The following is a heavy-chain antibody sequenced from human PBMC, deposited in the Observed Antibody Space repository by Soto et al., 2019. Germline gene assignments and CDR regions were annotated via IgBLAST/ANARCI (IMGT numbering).Heavy chain of an antibody. D-gene: IGHD5-12*01. J-gene: IGHJ3*02. CDR3: ARGAATKILVLMYDALEI. CDR2: INAGNGNT. Sequence: GASVKVSCKASGYTFTGYAMHWVRQAPGQRLEWMGWINAGNGNTKYSQKFQGRVTISADESTRTVNMELSSLRSEDTAVYYCARGAATKILVLMYDALEIWGQGTMVTVSS. V-gene: IGHV1-3*01. CDR1: GYTFTGYA.